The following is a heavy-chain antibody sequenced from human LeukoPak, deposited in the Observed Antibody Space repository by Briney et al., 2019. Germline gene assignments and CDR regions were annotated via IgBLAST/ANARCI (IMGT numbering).Heavy chain of an antibody. CDR3: AKVATWTYFDS. Sequence: PGGSLRLSCAASGFTFSSYEMNWVRQAPGRGLEWVSSIGDSGVPTYYADSVKGRFTISRDNSQNTLYLQMNSLGADDTAVYYCAKVATWTYFDSWGQGTLVTVSS. J-gene: IGHJ4*02. CDR2: IGDSGVPT. CDR1: GFTFSSYE. V-gene: IGHV3-23*01. D-gene: IGHD3/OR15-3a*01.